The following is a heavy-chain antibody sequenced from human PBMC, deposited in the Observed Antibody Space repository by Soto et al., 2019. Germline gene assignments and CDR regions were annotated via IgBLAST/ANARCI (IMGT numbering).Heavy chain of an antibody. Sequence: QVQLVQSGAEVKKPGSSVKVSCKASGGTFSNSAITWVRQAPGQGLEWMGGIIPIIGTANYAQNFQGRVKISADAPTGTAYLEMTSLRSDDTAAYYCARGAVVTAIPYYYSSMDVWGQGITVTVSS. CDR1: GGTFSNSA. V-gene: IGHV1-69*01. D-gene: IGHD2-21*02. CDR2: IIPIIGTA. J-gene: IGHJ6*02. CDR3: ARGAVVTAIPYYYSSMDV.